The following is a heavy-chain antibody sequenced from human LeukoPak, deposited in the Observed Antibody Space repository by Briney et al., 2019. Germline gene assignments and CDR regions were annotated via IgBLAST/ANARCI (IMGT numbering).Heavy chain of an antibody. Sequence: GGSLRLSCAASGFTFSSYAMSWVRQTPGKGLEWVSAIGGSGGSTYYADSVKGRFTISRDNSKNTLYLQMNSLRAEDTAVYYCAKDIYSSSWYGVDAFDIWGQGTMVTVSS. V-gene: IGHV3-23*01. J-gene: IGHJ3*02. D-gene: IGHD6-13*01. CDR3: AKDIYSSSWYGVDAFDI. CDR2: IGGSGGST. CDR1: GFTFSSYA.